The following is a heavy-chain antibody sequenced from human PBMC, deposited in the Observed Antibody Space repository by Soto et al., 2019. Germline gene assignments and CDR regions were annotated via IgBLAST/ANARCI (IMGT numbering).Heavy chain of an antibody. J-gene: IGHJ6*02. V-gene: IGHV3-21*01. CDR1: GFTFSSYS. Sequence: GGSLRLSCAASGFTFSSYSMNWVRQAPGKGLEWVSSISSSSSYIYYADSVKGRFTISRDNAKNSLYLQMNSLRAEDTAVYYCASKYGDFSKPYYYYYGMDVWGQGTTVTVSS. CDR3: ASKYGDFSKPYYYYYGMDV. D-gene: IGHD4-17*01. CDR2: ISSSSSYI.